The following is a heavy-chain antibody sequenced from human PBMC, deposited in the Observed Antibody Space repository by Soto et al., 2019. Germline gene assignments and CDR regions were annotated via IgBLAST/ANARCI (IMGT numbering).Heavy chain of an antibody. CDR2: MNPNSGNT. CDR3: ARRPAAGTRYYYYYYMDV. J-gene: IGHJ6*03. D-gene: IGHD6-13*01. V-gene: IGHV1-8*01. CDR1: GYTFTSYD. Sequence: GASVKVSCKASGYTFTSYDINWVRQATGQGLEWMGWMNPNSGNTGYAQKFQGRVTMTRNTSISTAYMELSSLRSEDTAVYYCARRPAAGTRYYYYYYMDVWGKGTTVTVSS.